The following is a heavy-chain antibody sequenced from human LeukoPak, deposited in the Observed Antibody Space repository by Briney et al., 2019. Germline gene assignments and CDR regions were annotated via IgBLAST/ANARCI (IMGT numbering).Heavy chain of an antibody. CDR2: SRNKGNSYST. Sequence: GGSLRLSCAASGLTAGDYYMDWVRQTPGKGLEWVGRSRNKGNSYSTDFAATVKGRFTISRDESKNSLFLQMNGLKIEDTAVYYCVRVQAGGAFDIWGQGTMVTVST. D-gene: IGHD6-13*01. J-gene: IGHJ3*02. CDR3: VRVQAGGAFDI. CDR1: GLTAGDYY. V-gene: IGHV3-72*01.